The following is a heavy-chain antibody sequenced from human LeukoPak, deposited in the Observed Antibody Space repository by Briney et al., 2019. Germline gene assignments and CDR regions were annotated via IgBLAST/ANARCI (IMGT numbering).Heavy chain of an antibody. Sequence: PGGSLRLSCAASGFTVSSNYMSWVRQAPGKGLEWVSAIYSGGSTYYADSVKGRFTISRDSSKNTLYLQMNSLRAEDTAVYYCARDSLGMSTLDSWGQGTLVTVSS. J-gene: IGHJ4*02. CDR2: IYSGGST. V-gene: IGHV3-53*01. CDR1: GFTVSSNY. D-gene: IGHD5/OR15-5a*01. CDR3: ARDSLGMSTLDS.